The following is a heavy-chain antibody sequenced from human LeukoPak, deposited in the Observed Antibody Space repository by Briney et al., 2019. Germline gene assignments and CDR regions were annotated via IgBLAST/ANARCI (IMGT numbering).Heavy chain of an antibody. CDR2: ISSNGGST. V-gene: IGHV3-64D*09. Sequence: QPGGSLRLSCSVSGFTFSIYAMHWVRQAPGKGLEYVSAISSNGGSTYYADSVKGRFTISRDNSKNTLYLQMSSLRAEDTAVYYCVKGGRNNWNPPGIDYWGQGTLVTVSP. CDR1: GFTFSIYA. CDR3: VKGGRNNWNPPGIDY. D-gene: IGHD1-20*01. J-gene: IGHJ4*02.